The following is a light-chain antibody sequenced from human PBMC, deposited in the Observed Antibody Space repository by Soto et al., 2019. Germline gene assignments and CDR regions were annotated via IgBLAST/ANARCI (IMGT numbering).Light chain of an antibody. CDR1: SSNIGSNH. CDR2: RNN. J-gene: IGLJ2*01. CDR3: AAWDDSLSGL. V-gene: IGLV1-47*01. Sequence: QSVLTQPPSASGTPGQRVTISCSGSSSNIGSNHVYWYQQLPGTAPKLLIYRNNQRPSGVPDRFSSSKSGTSASLAISGLRSVDEADYYCAAWDDSLSGLFGGGTKLTVL.